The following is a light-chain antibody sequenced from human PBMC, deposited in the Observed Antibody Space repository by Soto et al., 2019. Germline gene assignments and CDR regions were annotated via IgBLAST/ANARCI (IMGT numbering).Light chain of an antibody. V-gene: IGKV1-6*01. CDR1: QDIRSD. Sequence: IQMTQSPSTLSASVGDRVTITCRASQDIRSDLGWYQQRPGEAPKLLIYASSSLQSGVPSRFSGSGSGTDFTLTISSLQPEDFATYHCLQDHNYPLTFGGGTKV. J-gene: IGKJ4*01. CDR3: LQDHNYPLT. CDR2: ASS.